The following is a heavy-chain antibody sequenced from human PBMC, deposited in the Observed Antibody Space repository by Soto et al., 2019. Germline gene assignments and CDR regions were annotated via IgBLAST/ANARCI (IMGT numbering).Heavy chain of an antibody. CDR1: GFTFDDYA. Sequence: GGSLRLSCAASGFTFDDYAMHWVRQAPGKGLEWVSGISWNSGSISYADSVKGRFTISRDNAKNALYLQMNSLRAEDTALYYCANSGRAERIAVACTEGYYFDYWGQGTLVTVSS. D-gene: IGHD6-19*01. J-gene: IGHJ4*02. CDR2: ISWNSGSI. V-gene: IGHV3-9*01. CDR3: ANSGRAERIAVACTEGYYFDY.